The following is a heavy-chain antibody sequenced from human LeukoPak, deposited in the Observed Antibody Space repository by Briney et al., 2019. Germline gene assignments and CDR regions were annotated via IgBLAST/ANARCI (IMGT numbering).Heavy chain of an antibody. CDR2: ISAYNGNT. Sequence: GASVKVSCKASGHTFTSYGISWVRQAPGQGLEWMGWISAYNGNTNYAQKLQGRVTMTTDTSTSTAYMELRSLRSDDTAVYYCARDPLEWSENYFDYWGQGTLVTVSS. CDR1: GHTFTSYG. V-gene: IGHV1-18*01. D-gene: IGHD3-3*01. J-gene: IGHJ4*02. CDR3: ARDPLEWSENYFDY.